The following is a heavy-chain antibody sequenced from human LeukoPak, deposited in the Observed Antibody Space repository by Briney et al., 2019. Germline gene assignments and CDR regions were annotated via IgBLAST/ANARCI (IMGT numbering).Heavy chain of an antibody. J-gene: IGHJ4*02. V-gene: IGHV4-38-2*01. Sequence: SETLSLTCAVSGYSISSGYYWGWIRPPPGKGLEWIGSIYHSGSTYYNPSLKSRVTISVDTSKNQFSLKLSSVTAADTAVYYCARVYYGVDYWGQGTLVTVSS. CDR1: GYSISSGYY. CDR3: ARVYYGVDY. D-gene: IGHD3-10*01. CDR2: IYHSGST.